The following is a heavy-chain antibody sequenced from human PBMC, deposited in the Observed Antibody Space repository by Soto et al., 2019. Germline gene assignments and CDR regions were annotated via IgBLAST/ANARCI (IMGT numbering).Heavy chain of an antibody. CDR3: AKNVVGGALGLKYGMDV. V-gene: IGHV3-30*18. J-gene: IGHJ6*02. D-gene: IGHD3-16*01. CDR2: ISYDGSNK. CDR1: GFTFSSYG. Sequence: GGSLRLSCAASGFTFSSYGMHWVRQAPGKGLEWVAVISYDGSNKYYADSVKGRFTISRDNSKNTLYLQMNSLRAEDTAVYYCAKNVVGGALGLKYGMDVWGQGTTVTVSS.